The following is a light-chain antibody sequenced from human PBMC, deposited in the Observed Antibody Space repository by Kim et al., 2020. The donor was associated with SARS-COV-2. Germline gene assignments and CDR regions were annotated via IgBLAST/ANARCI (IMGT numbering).Light chain of an antibody. Sequence: GETDRSNCGATNIGSEGVTWYQQKRGQDPVLLIYFESDWPAGIPERFSGSNSGNTATLTNSRVEAGDEADYYCQVRNSRSDQWVFGGGTQLTVL. J-gene: IGLJ3*02. CDR1: NIGSEG. CDR3: QVRNSRSDQWV. CDR2: FES. V-gene: IGLV3-21*01.